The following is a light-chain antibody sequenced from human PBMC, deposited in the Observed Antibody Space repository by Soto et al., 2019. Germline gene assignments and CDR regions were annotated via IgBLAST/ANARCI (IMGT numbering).Light chain of an antibody. CDR1: QDIHIY. J-gene: IGKJ5*01. CDR3: QQYHSCPLT. Sequence: DIQMTQSPSSLSAFVGDRVTITCRASQDIHIYLARYQQKPGKAPESLIYGASSLQSGVPSRFSASGSGTEFTLTISSLQPEDFATYYCQQYHSCPLTLGQGTRLEIK. V-gene: IGKV1-16*01. CDR2: GAS.